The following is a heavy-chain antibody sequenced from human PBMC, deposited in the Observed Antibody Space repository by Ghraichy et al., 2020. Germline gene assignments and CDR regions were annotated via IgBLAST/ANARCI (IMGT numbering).Heavy chain of an antibody. V-gene: IGHV1-2*02. CDR2: INPNSGGT. D-gene: IGHD6-19*01. CDR3: ARERVAGTENYGMDV. J-gene: IGHJ6*02. Sequence: ASVKVSCKASGYSFSDYYMHWVRQAPGQGLEWMGWINPNSGGTNYAQNFQGRVTMTRDTSISTAYMELSRLTSDDTAVYYCARERVAGTENYGMDVWGQGTPVTVSS. CDR1: GYSFSDYY.